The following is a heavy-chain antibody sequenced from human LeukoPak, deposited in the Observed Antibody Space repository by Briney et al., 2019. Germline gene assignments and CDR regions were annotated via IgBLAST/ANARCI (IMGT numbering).Heavy chain of an antibody. Sequence: SETLSLTCTVSGGSISSYYWSWIRQPPGKGLEWIGYIYYSGSTKYKPSLKSRVTTSVDTSKNQFSLKLSSVTAADTAVYYCARGRFLDAFDIWGQGTMVTVSS. CDR2: IYYSGST. V-gene: IGHV4-59*01. J-gene: IGHJ3*02. D-gene: IGHD3-3*01. CDR1: GGSISSYY. CDR3: ARGRFLDAFDI.